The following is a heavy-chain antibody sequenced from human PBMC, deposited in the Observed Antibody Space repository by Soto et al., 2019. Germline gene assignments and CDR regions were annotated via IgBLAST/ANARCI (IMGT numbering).Heavy chain of an antibody. Sequence: VQLVESGGGVVQPGRSLRLSCAASGFTFSDYAMHWVRQAPGKGLEWVAVVSHDGRNTHYADSVKGRFTISRDSSKNTGSLEMTSLRAEDTGVYYCAKGGRQRLVTSAFNSWGQGALVPVSS. CDR2: VSHDGRNT. CDR3: AKGGRQRLVTSAFNS. CDR1: GFTFSDYA. V-gene: IGHV3-30*18. J-gene: IGHJ4*02. D-gene: IGHD6-13*01.